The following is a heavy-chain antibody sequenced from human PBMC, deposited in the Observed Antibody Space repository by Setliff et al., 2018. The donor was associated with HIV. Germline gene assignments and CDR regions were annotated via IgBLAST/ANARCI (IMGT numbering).Heavy chain of an antibody. CDR2: IFAGGST. Sequence: SETLSLTCTVSGGSISAYYWSWIRQPAGKGLEYIGRIFAGGSTNYNPSLRSRVTISINTSKNQFSLELSSVTAADTAVYYCARSMGALDYWGPGALVTVSS. J-gene: IGHJ4*02. D-gene: IGHD1-26*01. CDR3: ARSMGALDY. CDR1: GGSISAYY. V-gene: IGHV4-4*07.